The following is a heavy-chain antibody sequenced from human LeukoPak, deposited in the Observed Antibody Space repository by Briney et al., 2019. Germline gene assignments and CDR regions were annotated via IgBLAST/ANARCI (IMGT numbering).Heavy chain of an antibody. CDR2: ISASGSNI. CDR1: GFPFSSYS. J-gene: IGHJ4*02. Sequence: PGGSLSLTCAASGFPFSSYSMNWVRQAPGKGLEWVSYISASGSNIYYLDSVKGSFTVSRDNAMNSLFLQMDRPRAEDTAVYYCVRVKPSYFYFWGQGTLVTVSS. V-gene: IGHV3-48*01. CDR3: VRVKPSYFYF.